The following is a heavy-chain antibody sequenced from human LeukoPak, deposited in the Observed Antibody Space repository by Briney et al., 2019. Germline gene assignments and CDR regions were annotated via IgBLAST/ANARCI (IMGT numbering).Heavy chain of an antibody. CDR2: INYSGST. CDR3: ARDRPGGSSLDY. D-gene: IGHD6-13*01. Sequence: SETLSLTCTVSGGSISSYYWSWIRQPPGKGLEWIGFINYSGSTNYNPSLKSRVTISVDTSKNQFSLKLSSVTAADTAVYYCARDRPGGSSLDYWGQGTLVIVSS. V-gene: IGHV4-59*12. CDR1: GGSISSYY. J-gene: IGHJ4*02.